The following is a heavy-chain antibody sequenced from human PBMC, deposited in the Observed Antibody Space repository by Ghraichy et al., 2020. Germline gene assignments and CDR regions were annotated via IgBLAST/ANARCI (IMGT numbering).Heavy chain of an antibody. Sequence: GGALRLSCAASGFTFSGYAMSWVRQAPGKGLEWVLTITWNSASTRYADSVKGRSTISRDNYKNAVYLQVTSLREDDTAVYFCAKTGDSGWFYDYWGRGTLVTVSS. V-gene: IGHV3-23*01. J-gene: IGHJ4*02. CDR2: ITWNSAST. CDR1: GFTFSGYA. CDR3: AKTGDSGWFYDY. D-gene: IGHD6-19*01.